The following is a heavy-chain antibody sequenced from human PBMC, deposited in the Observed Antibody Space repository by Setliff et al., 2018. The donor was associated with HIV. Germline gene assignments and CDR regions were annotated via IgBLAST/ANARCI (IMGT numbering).Heavy chain of an antibody. D-gene: IGHD6-13*01. Sequence: SETLSLTCAVYGGSFSGYYWSWIRQPPGKGLEWIGEINHSGSTNYNPSLKSRVTISVDTSKNQLSLRLTSVTAADTGVYYCARHRDPPGTSWIFYYYYMDLWGAGTTVTVSS. V-gene: IGHV4-34*01. CDR3: ARHRDPPGTSWIFYYYYMDL. CDR2: INHSGST. J-gene: IGHJ6*03. CDR1: GGSFSGYY.